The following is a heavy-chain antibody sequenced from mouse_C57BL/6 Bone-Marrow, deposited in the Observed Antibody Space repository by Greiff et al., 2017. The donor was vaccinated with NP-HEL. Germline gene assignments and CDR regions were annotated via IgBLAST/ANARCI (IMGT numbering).Heavy chain of an antibody. CDR3: ARSYDYDGVLFDD. Sequence: EVQVVESGGGLVKPGGSLKLSCAASGFTFSSYAMSWVRQTPEKRLEWVATISDGGSYTYYPDNVKGRFTISRDNAKNNLYLQMSHLKSEDTAMYYCARSYDYDGVLFDDWGQGTTLTVSS. CDR1: GFTFSSYA. CDR2: ISDGGSYT. V-gene: IGHV5-4*01. D-gene: IGHD2-4*01. J-gene: IGHJ2*01.